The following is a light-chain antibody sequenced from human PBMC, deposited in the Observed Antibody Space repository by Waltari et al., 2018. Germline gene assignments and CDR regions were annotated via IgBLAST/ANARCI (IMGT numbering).Light chain of an antibody. J-gene: IGKJ4*01. CDR3: QKLSSQPLT. CDR1: QGISSY. V-gene: IGKV1-9*01. Sequence: DIQLTQSPSFLSASVGDRVTITCRASQGISSYVAWYQQNPGKAPRLLIHSASTLQSGVPSRFSGSGSGTEFTLTISSLQPEDFASYYCQKLSSQPLTFGGGTKVEI. CDR2: SAS.